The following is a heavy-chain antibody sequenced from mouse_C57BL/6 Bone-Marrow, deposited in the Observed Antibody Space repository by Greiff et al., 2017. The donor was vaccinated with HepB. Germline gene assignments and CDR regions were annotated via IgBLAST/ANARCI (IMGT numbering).Heavy chain of an antibody. D-gene: IGHD2-5*01. J-gene: IGHJ1*03. CDR1: GFTFSDYY. Sequence: EVKLMESGGGLVQPGGSLKLSCAASGFTFSDYYMYWVRQTPEKRLEWVAYISNGGGSTYYPDTVKGRFTISRDNAKNTLYLQMSRLKSEDTAMYYCARHHYSNYYWYFDVWGTGTTVTGSS. CDR2: ISNGGGST. V-gene: IGHV5-12*01. CDR3: ARHHYSNYYWYFDV.